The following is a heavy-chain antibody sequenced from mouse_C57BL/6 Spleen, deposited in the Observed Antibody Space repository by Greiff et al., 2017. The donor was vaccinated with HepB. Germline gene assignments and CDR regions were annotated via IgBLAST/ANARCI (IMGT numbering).Heavy chain of an antibody. V-gene: IGHV14-3*01. D-gene: IGHD2-4*01. CDR1: GFNIKNTY. Sequence: EVQGVESVAELVRPGASVKLSCTASGFNIKNTYMHWVKQRPEQGLEWIGRIDPANGNTKYAPKFQGKATITADTSSNTAYLQLSSLTSEDTAIYYCAYYDYDSFYWYFDVWGTGTTVTVSS. CDR3: AYYDYDSFYWYFDV. CDR2: IDPANGNT. J-gene: IGHJ1*03.